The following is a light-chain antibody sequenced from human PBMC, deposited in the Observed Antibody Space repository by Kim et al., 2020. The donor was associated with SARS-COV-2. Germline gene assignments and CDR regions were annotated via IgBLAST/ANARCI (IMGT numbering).Light chain of an antibody. J-gene: IGLJ3*02. Sequence: SSELTQDPAVSVALGQTVRITCQGDSLRSYYASWYQQKPGQAPVLVIYGKNNRHSGIPDRFSGSSSGNTASLTITGAQAEDEADYYCNSRDSSGNHLRVFGGGTQLTVL. CDR1: SLRSYY. CDR2: GKN. CDR3: NSRDSSGNHLRV. V-gene: IGLV3-19*01.